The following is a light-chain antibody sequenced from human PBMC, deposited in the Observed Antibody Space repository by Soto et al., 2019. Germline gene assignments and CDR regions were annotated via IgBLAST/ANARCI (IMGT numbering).Light chain of an antibody. V-gene: IGLV2-14*01. CDR3: FSYTTSTTNV. CDR1: SSDIGGYTF. J-gene: IGLJ1*01. CDR2: EVN. Sequence: QSALTQAASASGSPGQSITISCVGTSSDIGGYTFVSWYQQHPCKAPKLMIFEVNRRPSGVSNPFSGAKSGNTASLTISGLQAEDEADYFCFSYTTSTTNVFGTGTKVTVL.